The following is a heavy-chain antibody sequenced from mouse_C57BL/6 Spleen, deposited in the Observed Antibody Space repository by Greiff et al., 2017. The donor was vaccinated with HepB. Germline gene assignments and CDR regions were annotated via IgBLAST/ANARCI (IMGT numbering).Heavy chain of an antibody. CDR1: GYTFTDYY. D-gene: IGHD1-1*01. V-gene: IGHV1-76*01. CDR3: ARSGTTVGMDY. CDR2: IYPGSGNT. Sequence: QVQLKESGAELVRPGASVKLSCKASGYTFTDYYINWVKQRPGQGLEWIARIYPGSGNTYYNEKFKGKATLTAEKSSSTAYMQLSSLTSEDSAVYFCARSGTTVGMDYWGQGTSVTVSS. J-gene: IGHJ4*01.